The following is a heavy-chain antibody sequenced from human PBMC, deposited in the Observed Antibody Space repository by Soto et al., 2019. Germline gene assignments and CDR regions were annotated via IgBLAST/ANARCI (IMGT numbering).Heavy chain of an antibody. J-gene: IGHJ4*02. CDR1: GFAFSDYA. CDR3: AKGRTFFDF. CDR2: ISDGDGAT. V-gene: IGHV3-23*01. D-gene: IGHD3-16*01. Sequence: EVNMLESGGGLVQPGVSLRLSCAASGFAFSDYAMTWVRQAPGKGLEWVSDISDGDGATHYADSVKGRFTISRDDSKNTLYLQMDSLRAEDAAVYYCAKGRTFFDFWGQGTLVTVSS.